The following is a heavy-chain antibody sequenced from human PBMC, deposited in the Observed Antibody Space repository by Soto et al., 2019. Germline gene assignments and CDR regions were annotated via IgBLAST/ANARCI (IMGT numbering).Heavy chain of an antibody. CDR3: ARELYYYDSSGYYHYYYYGMDV. J-gene: IGHJ6*02. CDR2: ISYDGSSK. D-gene: IGHD3-22*01. V-gene: IGHV3-30-3*01. CDR1: GFTFSSYA. Sequence: GGSLRLSCAASGFTFSSYAMHWVRQAPGKGLEWVAVISYDGSSKYYADSVKGRFTISRDNSKNTLYLQMNSLRAEDTAVYYCARELYYYDSSGYYHYYYYGMDVWGQGTTVTVSS.